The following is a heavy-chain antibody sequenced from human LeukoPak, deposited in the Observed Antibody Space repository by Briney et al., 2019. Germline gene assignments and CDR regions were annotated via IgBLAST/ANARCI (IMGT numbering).Heavy chain of an antibody. CDR1: GFTFNNYW. CDR3: ARDIVVVPAAHYFGY. Sequence: GGSLRLSCAASGFTFNNYWMSWFRQAPGKGREWVANIKPDGTEKYYVDSVKGRFTISRDNAKNSLYLQMNSLRAEDTAVYYCARDIVVVPAAHYFGYWGQGAPVTVSS. D-gene: IGHD2-2*01. V-gene: IGHV3-7*03. J-gene: IGHJ4*02. CDR2: IKPDGTEK.